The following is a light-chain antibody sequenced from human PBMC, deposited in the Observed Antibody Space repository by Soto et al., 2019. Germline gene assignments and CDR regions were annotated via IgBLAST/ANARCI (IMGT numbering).Light chain of an antibody. Sequence: QSVLTQPPSVSAAPGQKVTISRSGSSSNIANNYVSWYQQLPGTAPKLLIYDNNKRPSGIPDRFSGSKSGTSATLGITGLQTGDEADYYCGTWNSSLSAVVFGGGTKLTVL. CDR1: SSNIANNY. CDR3: GTWNSSLSAVV. V-gene: IGLV1-51*01. CDR2: DNN. J-gene: IGLJ2*01.